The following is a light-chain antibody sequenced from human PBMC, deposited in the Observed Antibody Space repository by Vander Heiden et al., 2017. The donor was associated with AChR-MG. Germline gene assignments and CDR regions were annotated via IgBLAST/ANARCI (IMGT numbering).Light chain of an antibody. J-gene: IGKJ1*01. CDR2: GAS. CDR1: QSVSSSY. CDR3: RQDGSSPWT. Sequence: EIVLTQSPGTLSSSPGESATLFCRASQSVSSSYLAWYQQKPGQAPGLLVYGASSRATGIPDRFSGSGSGTDFSLTISRLEPEDFAVYYCRQDGSSPWTFGQGTKVEIK. V-gene: IGKV3-20*01.